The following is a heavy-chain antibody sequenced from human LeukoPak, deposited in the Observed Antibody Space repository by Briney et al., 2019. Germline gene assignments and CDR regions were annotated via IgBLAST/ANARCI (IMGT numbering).Heavy chain of an antibody. CDR3: ARDGAMIVVVMSY. Sequence: GASVKVSCKTSGYTFTGYDINWVRQAPGQRLEWMGWISAYNGNTNYAQKLQGRVTMTTDTSTSTAYMELRSLRSDDTAVYYCARDGAMIVVVMSYWGQGTLVTVSS. J-gene: IGHJ4*02. V-gene: IGHV1-18*01. CDR1: GYTFTGYD. D-gene: IGHD3-22*01. CDR2: ISAYNGNT.